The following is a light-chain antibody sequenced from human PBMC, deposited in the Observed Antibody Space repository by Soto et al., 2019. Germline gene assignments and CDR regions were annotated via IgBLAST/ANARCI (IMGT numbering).Light chain of an antibody. CDR1: SSNIGAGYD. CDR3: QSYDSGLSGSRV. V-gene: IGLV1-40*01. J-gene: IGLJ1*01. CDR2: GTR. Sequence: QSVLTQPPSVSGAPGQRVTISCTGSSSNIGAGYDVHWYQQLPGTAPKLLIYGTRNRPSGVPDRFSGSRSGTSASLAITGLQAEDEADYCCQSYDSGLSGSRVFGTGTKLTVL.